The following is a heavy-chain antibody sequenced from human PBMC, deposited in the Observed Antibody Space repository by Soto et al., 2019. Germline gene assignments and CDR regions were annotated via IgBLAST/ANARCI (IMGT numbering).Heavy chain of an antibody. CDR2: IFPGDPNT. CDR1: GYSFTSYW. V-gene: IGHV5-51*01. CDR3: ARQGEVLDY. Sequence: GESLKISCKGSGYSFTSYWIGWVRQMPGKGLEWMGIIFPGDPNTRYSPSFQGQVAISADKPITTAYLQWSSLKASDTAMYYCARQGEVLDYWGQGTLVTVSS. J-gene: IGHJ4*02. D-gene: IGHD2-8*02.